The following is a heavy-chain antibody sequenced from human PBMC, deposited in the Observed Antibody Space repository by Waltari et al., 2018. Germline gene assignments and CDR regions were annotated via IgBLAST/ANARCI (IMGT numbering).Heavy chain of an antibody. Sequence: EVQLVESGGGLVQPGGSLRLSCAASGFTFSDHYMDWVRQAPVKGLEWVGRTRNKADSYTTEYAASVKGRFTISRDDSKNSLYLQMNSLKTEDTAVYYCARELHYYYYYMDVWGKGTTVTVSS. CDR2: TRNKADSYTT. V-gene: IGHV3-72*01. CDR1: GFTFSDHY. CDR3: ARELHYYYYYMDV. J-gene: IGHJ6*03.